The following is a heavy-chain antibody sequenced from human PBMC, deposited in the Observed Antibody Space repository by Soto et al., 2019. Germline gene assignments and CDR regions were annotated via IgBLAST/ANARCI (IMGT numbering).Heavy chain of an antibody. CDR3: VKDSDFYGMDV. J-gene: IGHJ6*02. CDR1: GFTFEDYA. CDR2: ISWNSGAA. Sequence: EVQLVESGGGLVQPGRSLRLSCAASGFTFEDYAIHWVRQPPGKGLEWVSGISWNSGAAVSADSVKGRFIISRDNDKNSLYLQMNSLRAEDTALYYSVKDSDFYGMDVWGQGTTVIVSS. V-gene: IGHV3-9*01.